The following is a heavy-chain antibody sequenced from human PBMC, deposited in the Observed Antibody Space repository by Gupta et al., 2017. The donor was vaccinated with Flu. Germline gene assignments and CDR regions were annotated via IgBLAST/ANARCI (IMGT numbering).Heavy chain of an antibody. V-gene: IGHV3-30*18. CDR2: TSYDGSNK. CDR1: GFTFSSYD. Sequence: QVQLVESGGGVVQPGRSLRLSCAASGFTFSSYDMHWVRQAPGKGLEWVAVTSYDGSNKYYADSVKGRFTISRDNFMNTLHLQMNSLRDEDTAVYYCAKGDPNWVQDYSYYYNMDVWGQGTTVTVSS. D-gene: IGHD7-27*01. J-gene: IGHJ6*02. CDR3: AKGDPNWVQDYSYYYNMDV.